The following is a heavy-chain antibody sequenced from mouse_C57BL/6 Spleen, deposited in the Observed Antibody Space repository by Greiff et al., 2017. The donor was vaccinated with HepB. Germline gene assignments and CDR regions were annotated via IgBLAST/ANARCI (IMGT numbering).Heavy chain of an antibody. D-gene: IGHD4-1*01. Sequence: VKLQQPGAELVRPGSSVKLSCKASGYTFTSYWMHWVKQRPIQGLEWIGNIDPSDSETHYNQKFKDKATLTVDKSSSTAYMQLSSLTSEDSAVYYCARSPLGRGDYWGQGTTLTVSS. CDR2: IDPSDSET. V-gene: IGHV1-52*01. CDR1: GYTFTSYW. CDR3: ARSPLGRGDY. J-gene: IGHJ2*01.